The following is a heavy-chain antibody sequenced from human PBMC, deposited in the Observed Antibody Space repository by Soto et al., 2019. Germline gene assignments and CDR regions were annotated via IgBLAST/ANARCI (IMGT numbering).Heavy chain of an antibody. CDR2: ISYSGST. CDR3: ARASTTVTTLDY. Sequence: PSETLSLTCTVSDGSISSYYWSWIRQPPGKGLECIGYISYSGSTKYNPSLKNRVTILGDTSKNQFSLKLSSVTAADTAVYYCARASTTVTTLDYWGQGTLVTVSS. D-gene: IGHD4-17*01. V-gene: IGHV4-59*12. CDR1: DGSISSYY. J-gene: IGHJ4*02.